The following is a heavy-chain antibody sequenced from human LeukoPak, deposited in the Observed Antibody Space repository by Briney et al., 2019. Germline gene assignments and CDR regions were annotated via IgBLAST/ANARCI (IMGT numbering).Heavy chain of an antibody. D-gene: IGHD3-9*01. Sequence: GGSLRLSCAASGFTFSSYWMHWVRQDPRKGLVWVSRINGDGRNINYADSVRGRFTISRDNAKNTLYQQMNTLRVEDTAVYYCTRDLMDYDVSTGLHHYYMDVWGQGTTVTVSS. J-gene: IGHJ6*02. CDR1: GFTFSSYW. V-gene: IGHV3-74*01. CDR3: TRDLMDYDVSTGLHHYYMDV. CDR2: INGDGRNI.